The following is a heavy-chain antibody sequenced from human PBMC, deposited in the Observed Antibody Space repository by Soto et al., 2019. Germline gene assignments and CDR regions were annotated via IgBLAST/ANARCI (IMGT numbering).Heavy chain of an antibody. J-gene: IGHJ6*02. CDR2: IYYSGST. V-gene: IGHV4-59*01. CDR1: GGSISSYY. Sequence: PSETLSLTCTVSGGSISSYYWSWIRQPPGKGLEWIGYIYYSGSTNYNPSLKSRVTISVDTSKNQFSLKLSSVTAADTAVYYCARDLITYSYGHYYYYGMDVWGQGTTVTVSS. CDR3: ARDLITYSYGHYYYYGMDV. D-gene: IGHD5-18*01.